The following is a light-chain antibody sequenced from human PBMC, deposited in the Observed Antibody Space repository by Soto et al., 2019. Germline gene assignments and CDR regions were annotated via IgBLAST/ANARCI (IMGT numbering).Light chain of an antibody. Sequence: DIQMTQSPSTLSGSVGDRVTITCRASQTISSWLAWYQQKPGKAPKLLIYKASTLKSGVPSRFSGSGSGTDFTLTISSLQPEDFATYFCQQGYSFPLTFGGGTKVDIK. CDR2: KAS. CDR3: QQGYSFPLT. J-gene: IGKJ4*01. CDR1: QTISSW. V-gene: IGKV1-5*03.